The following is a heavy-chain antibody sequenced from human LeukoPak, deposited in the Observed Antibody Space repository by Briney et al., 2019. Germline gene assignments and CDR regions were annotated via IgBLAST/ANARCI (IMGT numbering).Heavy chain of an antibody. CDR3: ARGYYDFWSGYYTVDY. Sequence: GGSLRLSCATSGFTFSSYAFYWIRQAPGKGLEWLTLISYDGNDKYYADSVKGRFTISRDNSKNTLYLQMNSLRAEDTAVYYCARGYYDFWSGYYTVDYWGQGTLVTVSS. D-gene: IGHD3-3*01. CDR1: GFTFSSYA. CDR2: ISYDGNDK. V-gene: IGHV3-30*04. J-gene: IGHJ4*02.